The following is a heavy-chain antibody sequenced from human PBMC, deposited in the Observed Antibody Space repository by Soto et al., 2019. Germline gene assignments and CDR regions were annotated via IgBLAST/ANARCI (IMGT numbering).Heavy chain of an antibody. Sequence: GGSLRLSCAASGFTFSSYGMHWVRQAPGKGLEWVAVIWYDGSNKYYADSVKGRFTISRDNSKNTLYLQMNSLRAEDTAVYYCARDGDRDDYVVAFDIWGQGTMVTVSS. D-gene: IGHD4-17*01. J-gene: IGHJ3*02. CDR3: ARDGDRDDYVVAFDI. V-gene: IGHV3-33*01. CDR1: GFTFSSYG. CDR2: IWYDGSNK.